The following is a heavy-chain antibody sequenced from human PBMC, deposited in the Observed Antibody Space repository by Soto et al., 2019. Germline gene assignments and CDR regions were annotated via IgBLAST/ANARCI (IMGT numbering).Heavy chain of an antibody. CDR2: INHSGST. V-gene: IGHV4-34*01. CDR1: GGSFSGYY. CDR3: ARKAGTYHIDY. J-gene: IGHJ4*02. D-gene: IGHD6-19*01. Sequence: QVQLQQWGAGLLKPSETLSLTCAVYGGSFSGYYWSWIRQPPGKGLEWIGEINHSGSTNYNPSLKSRVTISVDTSKNQFSLKLSSVTAADTAVYYCARKAGTYHIDYWGQGTLVTVSS.